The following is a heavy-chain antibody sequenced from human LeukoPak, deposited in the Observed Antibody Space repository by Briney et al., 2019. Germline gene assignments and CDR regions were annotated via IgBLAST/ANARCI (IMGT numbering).Heavy chain of an antibody. CDR1: VFTFNSSG. CDR2: ISSSSSYI. Sequence: GGSQGLPQAASVFTFNSSGMHWVAQAPGKELEWVSSISSSSSYIYYADSVKGRFTNSRDNAKNSLYLQMNSLRAEDTAVYYCASREGSPWGKATLVTVS. J-gene: IGHJ5*02. CDR3: ASREGSP. V-gene: IGHV3-21*01.